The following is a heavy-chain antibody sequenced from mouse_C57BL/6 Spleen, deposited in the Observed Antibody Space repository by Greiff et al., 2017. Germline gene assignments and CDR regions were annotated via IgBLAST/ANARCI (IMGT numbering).Heavy chain of an antibody. CDR3: ARYSVVAYYFDY. D-gene: IGHD1-1*01. CDR1: GYTFTSYW. CDR2: IDPSDSET. Sequence: QVQLQQPGAELVRPGSSVKLSCKASGYTFTSYWMHWVKQRPIQGLEWIGNIDPSDSETHYNQKFKDKATLTVDKSSSTAYMQLSSLTSEDSAVYYCARYSVVAYYFDYWGQGTTLTVSS. J-gene: IGHJ2*01. V-gene: IGHV1-52*01.